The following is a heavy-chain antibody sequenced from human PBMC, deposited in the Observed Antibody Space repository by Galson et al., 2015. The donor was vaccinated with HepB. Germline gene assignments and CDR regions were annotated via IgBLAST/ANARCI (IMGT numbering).Heavy chain of an antibody. Sequence: SLRLSCAASGFTFSSYSMNWVRQAPGKGLEWVSYISSSSSTIYYADSVKGRFTISRDNAKNSPYLQMNSLRAEDTAVYYCASHPGYSSGWPPYYYYGMDVWGQGTTVTVSS. CDR3: ASHPGYSSGWPPYYYYGMDV. D-gene: IGHD6-19*01. CDR1: GFTFSSYS. V-gene: IGHV3-48*01. CDR2: ISSSSSTI. J-gene: IGHJ6*02.